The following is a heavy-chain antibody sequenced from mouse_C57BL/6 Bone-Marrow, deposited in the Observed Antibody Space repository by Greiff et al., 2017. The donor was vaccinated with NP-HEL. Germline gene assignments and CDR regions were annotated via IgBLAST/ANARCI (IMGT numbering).Heavy chain of an antibody. CDR2: IDPSDSYT. Sequence: VQLQQPGAELVKPGASVKLSCKASGYTFTTYWMQWVKQRPGQGLEWIGEIDPSDSYTNYNQKFKGKATLTVDTSSSTANMQLSSLTSDDSADYYCARKAYYGRSSEFADWGQGTLVTVSA. D-gene: IGHD1-1*01. CDR1: GYTFTTYW. J-gene: IGHJ3*01. CDR3: ARKAYYGRSSEFAD. V-gene: IGHV1-50*01.